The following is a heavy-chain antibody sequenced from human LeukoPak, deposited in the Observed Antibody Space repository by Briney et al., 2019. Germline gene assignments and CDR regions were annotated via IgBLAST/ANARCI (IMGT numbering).Heavy chain of an antibody. V-gene: IGHV4-39*07. J-gene: IGHJ4*02. D-gene: IGHD6-13*01. CDR2: IYYSGST. CDR1: GGSISSGSYY. CDR3: ARDGTTAGNYYDY. Sequence: PSETLSLTCTVSGGSISSGSYYWGWIRQPPGKGLEWIGSIYYSGSTYYNPSLKSRVTISVDTSKNQFSLKLSSVTAADTAIYYCARDGTTAGNYYDYWGQGTLVTVSS.